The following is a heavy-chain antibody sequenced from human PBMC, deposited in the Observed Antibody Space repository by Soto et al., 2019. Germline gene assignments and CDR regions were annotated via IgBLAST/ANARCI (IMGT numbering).Heavy chain of an antibody. CDR2: IYWNDDK. CDR1: GFSLTTSGES. D-gene: IGHD2-15*01. V-gene: IGHV2-5*01. CDR3: AHKPPYSATGPNPFHFDS. J-gene: IGHJ4*02. Sequence: QITLKESGPTLVKPTQTLTLTCTFSGFSLTTSGESVAWIRQPPGKAPEWLTLIYWNDDKRYSPSLKSRLSITKDTSKNQVVLTMANMDPVDTATYYCAHKPPYSATGPNPFHFDSWGQGTLVTVSS.